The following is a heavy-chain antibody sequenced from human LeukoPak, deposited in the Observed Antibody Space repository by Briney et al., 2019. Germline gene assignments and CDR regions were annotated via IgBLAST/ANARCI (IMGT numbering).Heavy chain of an antibody. CDR3: ARRSSSWKNWFDP. Sequence: SETLSLTCTVSGGSIDSNSWTWIRQPPGKGLEWIGYIYYSGTTNYNPTLKSRVTMSVDMSKNQFSLKLSSVTAADTAVYYCARRSSSWKNWFDPWGQGTLVTVSS. CDR1: GGSIDSNS. CDR2: IYYSGTT. V-gene: IGHV4-59*01. J-gene: IGHJ5*02. D-gene: IGHD6-13*01.